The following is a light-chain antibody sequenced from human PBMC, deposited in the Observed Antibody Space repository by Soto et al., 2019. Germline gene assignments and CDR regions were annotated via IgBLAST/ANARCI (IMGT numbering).Light chain of an antibody. CDR2: DAS. V-gene: IGKV3-20*01. J-gene: IGKJ2*01. CDR3: QQYGDSPYT. Sequence: EIVLTQSPATLSLSLGERATLSCRTSQSVRSRYLAWYQQKPGQAPTLLIYDASSRPGGIPDRFIGSGSGTDFTLTISRLEPEDFAVYYCQQYGDSPYTFGQGTKVDI. CDR1: QSVRSRY.